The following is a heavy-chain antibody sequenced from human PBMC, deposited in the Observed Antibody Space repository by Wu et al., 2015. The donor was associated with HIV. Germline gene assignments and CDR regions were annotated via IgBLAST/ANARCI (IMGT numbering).Heavy chain of an antibody. V-gene: IGHV1-2*02. CDR2: INPNSGGT. J-gene: IGHJ3*02. Sequence: QLQLVQSGSEVKKPGASVKVSCKASGYTFTGYYMHWVRQAPGQGLEWMGWINPNSGGTNYAQKFQGRVTMTRDTSISTAYMELSRLRSDDTAVYYCARVFGSGSYSSDAFDIWGQGTMVTVSS. D-gene: IGHD3-10*01. CDR1: GYTFTGYY. CDR3: ARVFGSGSYSSDAFDI.